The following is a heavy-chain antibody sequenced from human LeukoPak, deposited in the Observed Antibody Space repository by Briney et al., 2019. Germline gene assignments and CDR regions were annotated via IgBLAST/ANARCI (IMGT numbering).Heavy chain of an antibody. CDR1: GGSISSGGHY. D-gene: IGHD3-3*01. V-gene: IGHV4-31*03. J-gene: IGHJ6*02. Sequence: SQTLSLTCTVSGGSISSGGHYWSWIRQHPGTGLEWLGYINYSGSTYYNPSLKSRVTISVDTSQNQFSLKLSSVTAADTAVYYCARDEAIFGAGYYYGMDVWGQGTTVTVSS. CDR2: INYSGST. CDR3: ARDEAIFGAGYYYGMDV.